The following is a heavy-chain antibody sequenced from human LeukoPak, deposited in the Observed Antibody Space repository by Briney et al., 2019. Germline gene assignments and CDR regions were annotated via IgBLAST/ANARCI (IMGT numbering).Heavy chain of an antibody. CDR1: GFTFSDYY. CDR2: ISSSGSTI. J-gene: IGHJ4*02. D-gene: IGHD6-19*01. V-gene: IGHV3-11*01. CDR3: ARPSSGGRGDYYFDY. Sequence: PGGSLRLSCAASGFTFSDYYMSWIRQAPGKGLEWVSYISSSGSTIYYADSVKGRFTISRDNAKNSLYLQMNSLRAEDTTVYYCARPSSGGRGDYYFDYWGQGTLVTVSS.